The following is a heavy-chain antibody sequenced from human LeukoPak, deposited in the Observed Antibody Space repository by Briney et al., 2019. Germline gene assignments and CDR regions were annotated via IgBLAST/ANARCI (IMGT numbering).Heavy chain of an antibody. CDR3: AKDMALYSGVFALDI. D-gene: IGHD1-26*01. CDR2: ISSRNGNT. V-gene: IGHV3-23*01. J-gene: IGHJ3*02. CDR1: GFTFIDYA. Sequence: GGPLRLSCVASGFTFIDYAMTWVRQAPGKGLEWVSSISSRNGNTFYSDSVKGGFTISRDDSKNTLYLQMSTLRAEDTATYYCAKDMALYSGVFALDIWGQGTLVTVSS.